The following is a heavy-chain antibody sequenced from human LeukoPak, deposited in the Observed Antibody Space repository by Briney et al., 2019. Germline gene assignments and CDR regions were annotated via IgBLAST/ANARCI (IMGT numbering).Heavy chain of an antibody. D-gene: IGHD1-14*01. CDR2: IYFDDSET. Sequence: PGESLKISCRISEYIFSSYWVVWVRQMPGKGLEWMGVIYFDDSETKYSPSFYGLVTISADKSIDTAYLQWSSLKASDTATYYCATSASEPYYGLHVWGLGTTVSV. J-gene: IGHJ6*02. CDR1: EYIFSSYW. CDR3: ATSASEPYYGLHV. V-gene: IGHV5-51*01.